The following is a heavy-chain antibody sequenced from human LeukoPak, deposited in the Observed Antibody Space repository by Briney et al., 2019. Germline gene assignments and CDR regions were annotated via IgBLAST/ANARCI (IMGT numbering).Heavy chain of an antibody. CDR3: ARDYYDCSGYSRIFDD. D-gene: IGHD3-22*01. Sequence: GGSLRRSCAASGFTFSSYSMKWVRQAPGKGREWVSSISSSSSYIYYADSVKGRFTISRDNAKNSLYLQMNSLRAEDTAVYYCARDYYDCSGYSRIFDDWGQGTLVTVSS. CDR2: ISSSSSYI. V-gene: IGHV3-21*01. J-gene: IGHJ4*02. CDR1: GFTFSSYS.